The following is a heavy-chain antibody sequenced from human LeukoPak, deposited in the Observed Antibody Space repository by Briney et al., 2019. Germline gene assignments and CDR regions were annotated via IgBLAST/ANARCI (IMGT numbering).Heavy chain of an antibody. V-gene: IGHV4-38-2*01. CDR1: GYSISSGYY. J-gene: IGHJ4*02. CDR2: IYHSGST. CDR3: ARLANWAV. D-gene: IGHD7-27*01. Sequence: PSETLSLTCAVPGYSISSGYYWGWIRQPPGKGLEWIGSIYHSGSTYYNPSLKSRVTISVDTSKNQFSLKLSSVTAADTAVYYCARLANWAVWGQGTLVTVSS.